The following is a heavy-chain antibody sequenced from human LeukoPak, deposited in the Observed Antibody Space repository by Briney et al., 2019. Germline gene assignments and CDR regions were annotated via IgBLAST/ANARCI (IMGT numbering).Heavy chain of an antibody. CDR1: GFTFSSYG. Sequence: GGSLRLSCAASGFTFSSYGMHWVRQVPGKGLEWVAVISYDGSNKYYAGSVKGRFTISRDNSKNTLYLQMNSLRAEDTAVYYCAKEEQYSYAIWGQGTLVTVSS. V-gene: IGHV3-30*18. CDR3: AKEEQYSYAI. CDR2: ISYDGSNK. D-gene: IGHD5-18*01. J-gene: IGHJ4*02.